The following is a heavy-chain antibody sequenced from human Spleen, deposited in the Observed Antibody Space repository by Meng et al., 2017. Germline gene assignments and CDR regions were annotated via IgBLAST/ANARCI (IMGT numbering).Heavy chain of an antibody. D-gene: IGHD3-22*01. Sequence: GSLRLSCTVSGGSISSSSYYWGWIRQPPGKGREWIGSIYYSGSTYYNPSLKSRVTISVDTSKNQFSLKLSSVTAADTAVYYCARGPYYYDSSGYSYDYWGQGTLVTVSS. J-gene: IGHJ4*02. CDR2: IYYSGST. V-gene: IGHV4-39*07. CDR3: ARGPYYYDSSGYSYDY. CDR1: GGSISSSSYY.